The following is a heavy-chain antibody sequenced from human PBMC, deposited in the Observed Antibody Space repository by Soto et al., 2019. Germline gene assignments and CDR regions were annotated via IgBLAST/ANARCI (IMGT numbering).Heavy chain of an antibody. V-gene: IGHV3-33*01. Sequence: PGGSLRLSCAASGFTFSSYGMHWVRQAPGKGLEWVAVIWYDGSNKYYADSVKGRFTISRDNSKNTLYLQMNSLRAEDTAVYYCARDQQWLVPPSHIDYWGQGTLVTVSS. CDR3: ARDQQWLVPPSHIDY. CDR1: GFTFSSYG. J-gene: IGHJ4*02. D-gene: IGHD6-19*01. CDR2: IWYDGSNK.